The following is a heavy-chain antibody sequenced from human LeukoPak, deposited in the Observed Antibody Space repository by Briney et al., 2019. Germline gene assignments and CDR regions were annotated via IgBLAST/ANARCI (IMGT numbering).Heavy chain of an antibody. J-gene: IGHJ6*03. CDR1: GFTVSSNY. CDR3: ARDRYYDFWSGYPLPVDYYYYYMDV. CDR2: IYSGGST. D-gene: IGHD3-3*01. Sequence: PGGSLRLSCAASGFTVSSNYMSWVRQAPGKGLEWVSVIYSGGSTYYADSVKGRFTISRDNPKNTLYLQMNSLRAEDMAVYYCARDRYYDFWSGYPLPVDYYYYYMDVWGKGTTVTVSS. V-gene: IGHV3-53*05.